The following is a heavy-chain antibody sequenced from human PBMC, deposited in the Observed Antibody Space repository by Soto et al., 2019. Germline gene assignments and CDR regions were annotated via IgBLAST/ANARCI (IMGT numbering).Heavy chain of an antibody. CDR3: AHKVVREAAFDY. J-gene: IGHJ4*02. Sequence: SGPTLVNPTQTLMLTCTFSGFSLSTSGVGVGWIRQPPGKALEWLALIYWDDDKLSSPSLKSSLTITKDTSKNQVVLTMTNMDPVDTATYYCAHKVVREAAFDYWGQGTLVTVSS. CDR2: IYWDDDK. V-gene: IGHV2-5*02. CDR1: GFSLSTSGVG. D-gene: IGHD3-10*01.